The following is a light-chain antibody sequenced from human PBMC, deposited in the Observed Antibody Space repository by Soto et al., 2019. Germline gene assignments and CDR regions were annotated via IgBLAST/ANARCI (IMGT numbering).Light chain of an antibody. CDR1: QTVSGSY. CDR2: GAS. Sequence: EIVLTQSPGTLSLSPGERATLSCRASQTVSGSYLAWYQQKPGQAPRLLISGASSRATGIPDRFSGSGSGTDFTLTISGLEPEDFAVYYCQQYGDSRAFGQGTKVEIK. J-gene: IGKJ1*01. V-gene: IGKV3-20*01. CDR3: QQYGDSRA.